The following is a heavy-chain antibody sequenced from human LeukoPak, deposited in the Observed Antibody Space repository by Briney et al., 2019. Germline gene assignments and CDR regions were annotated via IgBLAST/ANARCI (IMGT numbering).Heavy chain of an antibody. Sequence: SETLSLTCTVSGGSISSSSYYWGWIRQPPGKGLEWIGSIYYSGSTYYNPSLKSRVTISVDTSKNQFSLKLSSVTAADTAVYYCARGASGSYYEVASDAFDIWGHGTMVTVSS. CDR3: ARGASGSYYEVASDAFDI. J-gene: IGHJ3*02. D-gene: IGHD1-26*01. CDR1: GGSISSSSYY. V-gene: IGHV4-39*07. CDR2: IYYSGST.